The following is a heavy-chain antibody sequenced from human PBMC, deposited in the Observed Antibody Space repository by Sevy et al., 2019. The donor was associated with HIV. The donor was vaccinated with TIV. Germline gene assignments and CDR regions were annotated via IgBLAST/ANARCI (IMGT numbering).Heavy chain of an antibody. D-gene: IGHD6-19*01. CDR2: ISFDASNK. J-gene: IGHJ4*02. CDR1: GFDFSGYA. CDR3: ARESRYSSGWTASWGCDY. Sequence: GGSLRPSCAASGFDFSGYALHWVRQAPGKGLEWVAVISFDASNKYYADSVKVRFTISRDNSKNTLYLQMHSLRGDDTAVYYCARESRYSSGWTASWGCDYWGQGALVTVSS. V-gene: IGHV3-30-3*01.